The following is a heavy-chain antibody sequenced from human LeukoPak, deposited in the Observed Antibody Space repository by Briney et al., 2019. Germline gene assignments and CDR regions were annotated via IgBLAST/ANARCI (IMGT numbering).Heavy chain of an antibody. J-gene: IGHJ4*02. Sequence: SETLSLTCAVYGGSFSGYYLSWIRQPPGKGLEWIGEINHSGSTNYNPSLKSRVTISVDTSKNQFSLKLSSVTAADTAVYYCARAWGVRGSYRYPSAYWGQGTLVTVSS. CDR3: ARAWGVRGSYRYPSAY. CDR2: INHSGST. V-gene: IGHV4-34*01. CDR1: GGSFSGYY. D-gene: IGHD3-16*02.